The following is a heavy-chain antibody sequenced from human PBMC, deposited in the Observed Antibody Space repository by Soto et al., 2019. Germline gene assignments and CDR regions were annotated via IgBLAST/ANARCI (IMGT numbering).Heavy chain of an antibody. Sequence: QVQLVQSGAEVKKPGSSVKVSCKASGGTFSSYTISWVRQAPGQGLEWMGRIIPILGIANYAQKFQGRVTITADKSTSTAYMELSRLRSEDTAVYYCARGKDILTGYSLDCWGQGTLVTVSS. CDR2: IIPILGIA. J-gene: IGHJ4*02. CDR1: GGTFSSYT. D-gene: IGHD3-9*01. V-gene: IGHV1-69*02. CDR3: ARGKDILTGYSLDC.